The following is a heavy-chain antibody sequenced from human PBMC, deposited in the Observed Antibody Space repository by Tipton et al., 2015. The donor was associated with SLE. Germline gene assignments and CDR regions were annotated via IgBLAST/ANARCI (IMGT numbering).Heavy chain of an antibody. J-gene: IGHJ6*02. CDR3: ARHPTRIAAAGDYYGMDV. CDR1: GGTFSSYA. V-gene: IGHV1-69*18. D-gene: IGHD6-13*01. CDR2: IIPIFGTA. Sequence: QLVQSGAEVKKPGSSVKVSCKASGGTFSSYAISWVRQAPGQGLEWMGRIIPIFGTANYAQKFQGRVTITADESTSTAYLQWSSLKASDTAMYYCARHPTRIAAAGDYYGMDVWGQGTTVTASS.